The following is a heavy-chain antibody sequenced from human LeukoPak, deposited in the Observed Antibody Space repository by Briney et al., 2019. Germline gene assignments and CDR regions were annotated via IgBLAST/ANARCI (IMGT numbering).Heavy chain of an antibody. CDR1: GSTFSSYG. CDR2: IRYDGSNK. CDR3: ARVGWGLNYVGYYYYLDV. D-gene: IGHD1-7*01. V-gene: IGHV3-30*02. J-gene: IGHJ6*03. Sequence: GGSLILACAASGSTFSSYGMHWVRQAPGRGLEWVAFIRYDGSNKYYADSVKGRFTISRDNSKNTLYLQMNSLRAEDTAVYYCARVGWGLNYVGYYYYLDVWGKGTTVTVSS.